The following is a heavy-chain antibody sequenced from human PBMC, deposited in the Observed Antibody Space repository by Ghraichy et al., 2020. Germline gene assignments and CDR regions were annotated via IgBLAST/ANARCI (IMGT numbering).Heavy chain of an antibody. CDR2: INHSGST. V-gene: IGHV4-34*01. Sequence: SETLSLTCAVYGGSFSGYYWSWIRQPPGKGLEWIGEINHSGSTNYNPSLKSRVTISVDTSKNQFSLKLSSVTAADTAVYYCARSGSWTYGRYYYYYGMDVWGQGTTVTVSS. D-gene: IGHD6-13*01. J-gene: IGHJ6*02. CDR1: GGSFSGYY. CDR3: ARSGSWTYGRYYYYYGMDV.